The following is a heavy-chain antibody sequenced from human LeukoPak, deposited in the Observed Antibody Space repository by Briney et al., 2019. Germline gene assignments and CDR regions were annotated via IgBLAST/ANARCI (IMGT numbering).Heavy chain of an antibody. J-gene: IGHJ4*02. CDR3: ARERGYSASSGYYAD. D-gene: IGHD3-22*01. Sequence: GGSLRLSCAASGFSFSSYAMHWVRQAPGKGLEYVSTISNNGGSTKYANSVKGRFTISRDNSRNTLYLQMGSLRAEDMAVYYCARERGYSASSGYYADWGQGTLVTVSS. V-gene: IGHV3-64*01. CDR1: GFSFSSYA. CDR2: ISNNGGST.